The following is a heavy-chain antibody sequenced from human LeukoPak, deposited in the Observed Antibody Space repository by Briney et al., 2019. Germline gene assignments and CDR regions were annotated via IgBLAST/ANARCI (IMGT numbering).Heavy chain of an antibody. Sequence: GASVKVSCKASGYTFTGYYMHWVRQAPGQGLEWMGWINPNSGGTKYEQKFQGRVTMTRDTSINTAYMELTGLTYDDTAVYYCARAGSGYSFDYWGQGTLVTVSS. CDR2: INPNSGGT. V-gene: IGHV1-2*02. CDR1: GYTFTGYY. D-gene: IGHD3-22*01. CDR3: ARAGSGYSFDY. J-gene: IGHJ4*02.